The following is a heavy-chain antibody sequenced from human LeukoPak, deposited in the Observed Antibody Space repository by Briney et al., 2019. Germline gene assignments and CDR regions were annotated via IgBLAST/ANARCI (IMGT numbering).Heavy chain of an antibody. J-gene: IGHJ4*02. CDR2: ISYDGSNK. CDR3: ASSSGYRGPFDY. D-gene: IGHD3-22*01. Sequence: GGSLRLSCAASGFTFSSYAMHWVRQAPGKGLEGVAVISYDGSNKYYADSVKGRFTISRDNSKNTLYLQMHSLRAEDTAVYYCASSSGYRGPFDYWGQGTLVTVSS. CDR1: GFTFSSYA. V-gene: IGHV3-30*04.